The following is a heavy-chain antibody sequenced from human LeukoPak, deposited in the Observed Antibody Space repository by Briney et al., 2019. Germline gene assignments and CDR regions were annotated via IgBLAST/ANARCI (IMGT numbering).Heavy chain of an antibody. Sequence: GASVKVSCKASGGTFSSYAISWVRQAPGQGLEWMGRIIPILGIANYAQKFQGRVTITADKSTSTAYMELSSLRSEDTAVYYCARGSDIVVVPAAIGYSGYDYREDYWGQGTLVTVSS. D-gene: IGHD2-2*02. J-gene: IGHJ4*02. V-gene: IGHV1-69*04. CDR1: GGTFSSYA. CDR2: IIPILGIA. CDR3: ARGSDIVVVPAAIGYSGYDYREDY.